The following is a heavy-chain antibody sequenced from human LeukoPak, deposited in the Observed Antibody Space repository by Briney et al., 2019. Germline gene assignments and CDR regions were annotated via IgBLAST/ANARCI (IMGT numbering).Heavy chain of an antibody. J-gene: IGHJ5*02. CDR2: IIPIFGTA. CDR3: ARDLSVVPAAFFFP. V-gene: IGHV1-69*05. Sequence: SVKVSCKASGGTFSSYAISWVRQAPGQGLEWMGGIIPIFGTANYAQKFQGRVTITTDESTSTAYMELSSLRSEDTAVYYCARDLSVVPAAFFFPWGQGTLVTVSS. CDR1: GGTFSSYA. D-gene: IGHD2-2*01.